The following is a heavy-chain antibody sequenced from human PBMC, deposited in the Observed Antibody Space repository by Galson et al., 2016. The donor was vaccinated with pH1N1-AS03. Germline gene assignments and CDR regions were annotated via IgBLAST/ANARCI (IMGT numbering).Heavy chain of an antibody. J-gene: IGHJ5*01. Sequence: SLRLSCAASGISLSSSWMHWVRQAPGRGLVWVSGINGVGSSIKYADAVKGRFTISRDNAKNMLYLQMNSLRADDAAVYYCARGYDDSGPDDHRLFDSWGQGTQATVSS. CDR3: ARGYDDSGPDDHRLFDS. CDR2: INGVGSSI. V-gene: IGHV3-74*01. D-gene: IGHD3-22*01. CDR1: GISLSSSW.